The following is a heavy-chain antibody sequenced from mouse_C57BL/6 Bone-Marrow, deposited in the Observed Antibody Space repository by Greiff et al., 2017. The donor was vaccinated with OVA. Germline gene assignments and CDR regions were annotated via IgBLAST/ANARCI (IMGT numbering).Heavy chain of an antibody. J-gene: IGHJ2*01. CDR3: ARRHHYYGSSYPLYFDY. V-gene: IGHV1-81*01. CDR1: GYTFTSYG. Sequence: QVQLQQSGAELARPGASVKLSCKASGYTFTSYGISWVKQRTGQGLEWIGEIYPRSGNTYYNEKLKGQSTLTADKSSSTAYMELRSLTSEDYAVYFCARRHHYYGSSYPLYFDYWGQGTTLTVSS. D-gene: IGHD1-1*01. CDR2: IYPRSGNT.